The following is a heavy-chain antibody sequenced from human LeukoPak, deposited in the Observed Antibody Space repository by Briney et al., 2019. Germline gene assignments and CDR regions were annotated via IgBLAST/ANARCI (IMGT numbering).Heavy chain of an antibody. CDR1: GDSIRSYY. D-gene: IGHD6-19*01. Sequence: PSETLSLTCTVSGDSIRSYYWSWIRQPPEKGLEWIGYIFYSGSTNYNPSLKSRVTISIDTSKTPFSLKMNSVTDGDTAVYYCARLQRVTLAGPDYWFFDLWGRGTLVTVSS. V-gene: IGHV4-59*01. CDR2: IFYSGST. J-gene: IGHJ2*01. CDR3: ARLQRVTLAGPDYWFFDL.